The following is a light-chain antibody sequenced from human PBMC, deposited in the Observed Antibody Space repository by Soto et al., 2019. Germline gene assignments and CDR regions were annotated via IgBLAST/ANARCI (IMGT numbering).Light chain of an antibody. CDR3: AAWDDSLNAYV. J-gene: IGLJ1*01. CDR1: STDFVSYNR. V-gene: IGLV2-18*01. CDR2: EAS. Sequence: QSALTQPPSVSGSPGQSVTISCTGTSTDFVSYNRVSWYQQPPGTAPKLIIYEASNRPSGVPDRFSGSKSGNTASLTISGLQAADEADYYCAAWDDSLNAYVFGTGTKVTVL.